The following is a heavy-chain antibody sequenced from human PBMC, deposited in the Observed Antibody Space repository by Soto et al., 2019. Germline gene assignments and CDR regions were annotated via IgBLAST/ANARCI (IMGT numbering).Heavy chain of an antibody. D-gene: IGHD3-22*01. Sequence: ASVKVSCKASGYTFTTYGIIWVRQAPGQGLEWMGWISAHNGNTKYAQKFQGRVTMTTEASTSTAYMELTSLRVEDTAVYYCARDTYFDDSSGYFDYWGQGTLVTVSS. CDR2: ISAHNGNT. CDR3: ARDTYFDDSSGYFDY. CDR1: GYTFTTYG. V-gene: IGHV1-18*01. J-gene: IGHJ4*02.